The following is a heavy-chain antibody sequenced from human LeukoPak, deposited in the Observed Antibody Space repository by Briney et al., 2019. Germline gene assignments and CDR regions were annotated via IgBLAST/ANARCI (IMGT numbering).Heavy chain of an antibody. Sequence: ASVRVSCKASGGIFSNYAISWVRQAPGQGLEWRGGIITMLGTANHAQKFKGRVTITADKSTSTAYMELSRLRSEDTAVYYCARRGPYYYDSAGPPTNYYYMDVWGKGTTVTVSS. CDR3: ARRGPYYYDSAGPPTNYYYMDV. CDR2: IITMLGTA. D-gene: IGHD3-22*01. J-gene: IGHJ6*03. V-gene: IGHV1-69*06. CDR1: GGIFSNYA.